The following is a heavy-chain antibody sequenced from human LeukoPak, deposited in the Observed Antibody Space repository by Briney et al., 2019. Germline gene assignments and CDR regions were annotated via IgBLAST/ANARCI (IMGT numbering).Heavy chain of an antibody. D-gene: IGHD2-15*01. CDR1: GGSFSGYY. CDR3: ARVRXXGXXLFD. CDR2: IYYSGST. V-gene: IGHV4-31*11. J-gene: IGHJ4*01. Sequence: SETLSLTCAVYGGSFSGYYWSWIRQHPGRGLEWIGYIYYSGSTYYNPSLKSRVTISIDTSKNQFSLNLSSVTAADTAVYYCARVRXXGXXLFD.